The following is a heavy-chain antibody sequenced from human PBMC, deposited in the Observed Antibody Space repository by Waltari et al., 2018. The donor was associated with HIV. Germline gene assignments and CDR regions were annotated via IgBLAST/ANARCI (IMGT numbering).Heavy chain of an antibody. Sequence: QVKLMESGGGAVQPGGSLRLSCAASGFIFSSYGIHWVRQVPGKGLEWVAVVWSDGSNKYYSDSVKGRFTISRDNSKNRVYLQMKSLRAEDTAVYYCAREPDGRPGWIDYWGQGTLVTVSS. CDR3: AREPDGRPGWIDY. D-gene: IGHD2-15*01. J-gene: IGHJ4*02. CDR1: GFIFSSYG. V-gene: IGHV3-33*01. CDR2: VWSDGSNK.